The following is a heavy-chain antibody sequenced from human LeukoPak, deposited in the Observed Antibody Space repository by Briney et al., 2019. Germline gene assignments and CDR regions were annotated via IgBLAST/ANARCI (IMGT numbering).Heavy chain of an antibody. CDR1: GFTFSGSA. D-gene: IGHD1-26*01. CDR2: IDKKDKGYATAT. J-gene: IGHJ5*02. Sequence: GGSLKLSRAASGFTFSGSAIHWVRQSSGKGLEWVGQIDKKDKGYATATAYAASVKGRFTISRDDSINTPYLKMKSLKTEDTALYYCTRDSGTYNWFGPWGQGTLVTVSS. V-gene: IGHV3-73*01. CDR3: TRDSGTYNWFGP.